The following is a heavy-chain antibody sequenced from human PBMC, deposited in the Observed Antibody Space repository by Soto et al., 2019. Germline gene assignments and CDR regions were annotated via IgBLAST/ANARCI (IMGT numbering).Heavy chain of an antibody. CDR1: GFTFSGSA. V-gene: IGHV3-23*01. Sequence: EVQLLESGGGLVQPGESLTLSCAASGFTFSGSAMNWVRQAPGKGLEWVSAIGDNGLSTYYADSVKGRFPISRDNSKNMLYLQMNSLRADDTAVYYCATYRQTRMTSEFWGQGALVTVST. CDR2: IGDNGLST. D-gene: IGHD4-17*01. J-gene: IGHJ4*02. CDR3: ATYRQTRMTSEF.